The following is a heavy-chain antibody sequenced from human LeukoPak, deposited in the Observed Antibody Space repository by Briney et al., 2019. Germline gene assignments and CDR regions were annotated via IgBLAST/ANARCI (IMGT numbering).Heavy chain of an antibody. CDR3: ARDRKAVYYDFWSGPSDY. Sequence: GASVKVSCKASGYTFTSYDISWVRQAPGQGLEWMGWISAYNGNTNYAQKLQGRVTMTTDTSTSTAYMELRSLRSDDTAVYYCARDRKAVYYDFWSGPSDYWGQGTLVTVSS. CDR2: ISAYNGNT. D-gene: IGHD3-3*01. J-gene: IGHJ4*02. CDR1: GYTFTSYD. V-gene: IGHV1-18*01.